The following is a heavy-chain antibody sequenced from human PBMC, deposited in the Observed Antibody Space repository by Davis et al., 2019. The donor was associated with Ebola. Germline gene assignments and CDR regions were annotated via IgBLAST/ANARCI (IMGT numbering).Heavy chain of an antibody. J-gene: IGHJ6*02. Sequence: PSETLSLTCSVSGGSISSLYWNWIRQPPGKGLEWIGYIHYSGSTNSNPSLKSRVTLSADTSKNQFSLRLSSVTAADTAVYYCAGDWGTGGVGDVWGQGATVTVSS. V-gene: IGHV4-59*11. CDR1: GGSISSLY. CDR3: AGDWGTGGVGDV. D-gene: IGHD2-8*02. CDR2: IHYSGST.